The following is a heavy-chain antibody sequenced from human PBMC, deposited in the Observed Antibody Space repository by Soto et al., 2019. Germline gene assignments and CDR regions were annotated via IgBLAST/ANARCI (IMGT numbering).Heavy chain of an antibody. CDR2: ISGSGGST. D-gene: IGHD3-3*01. V-gene: IGHV3-23*01. Sequence: PGGSLRLPCAASGITFNSYAMSWVPPAPGKGLEWVSAISGSGGSTYYADSVKGRFTISRDNSKNTLYLQMNSLRAEDTAVYYCANAKYVDRVVIQYYFDYWGQGTLVTVSS. CDR1: GITFNSYA. CDR3: ANAKYVDRVVIQYYFDY. J-gene: IGHJ4*02.